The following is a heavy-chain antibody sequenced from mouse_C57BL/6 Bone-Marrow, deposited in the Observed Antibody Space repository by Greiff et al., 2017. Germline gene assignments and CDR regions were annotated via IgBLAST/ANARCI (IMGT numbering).Heavy chain of an antibody. CDR3: ARRVPCYDYDRDAMDY. J-gene: IGHJ4*01. CDR2: IDPSDSYT. CDR1: GYTFTSYW. V-gene: IGHV1-59*01. D-gene: IGHD2-4*01. Sequence: QVQLQQPGAELVRPGTSVTLSCKASGYTFTSYWMHWVKQRPGQGLEWIGVIDPSDSYTNYNQKFKGKATLTVDTSSSTAYMQLSSLTSEDSAVYYCARRVPCYDYDRDAMDYWGQGTSVTVSS.